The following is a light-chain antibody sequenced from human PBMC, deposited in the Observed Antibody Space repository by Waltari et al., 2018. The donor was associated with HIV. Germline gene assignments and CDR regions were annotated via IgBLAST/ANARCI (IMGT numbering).Light chain of an antibody. J-gene: IGLJ2*01. V-gene: IGLV2-8*01. CDR3: SSYAGSNNLL. CDR2: EVS. Sequence: QSALTQPPSASGSPGQSVTISCTGTSSAVGSYNFFSWYKQHPGKAPKLLIFEVSKRPSGVPDRFSGSKSGNTASLTVSGLQPEDEADYYCSSYAGSNNLLFGGGTKLTVL. CDR1: SSAVGSYNF.